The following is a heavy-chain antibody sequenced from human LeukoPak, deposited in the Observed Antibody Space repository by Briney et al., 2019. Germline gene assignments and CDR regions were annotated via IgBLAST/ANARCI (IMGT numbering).Heavy chain of an antibody. V-gene: IGHV3-30-3*01. CDR3: ARDRAAAGYYYYGMDV. D-gene: IGHD6-13*01. CDR2: ISYDGSNK. J-gene: IGHJ6*02. CDR1: GFTFSSYA. Sequence: QPGGSLRLSCAASGFTFSSYAMHWVRQAPGKGLEWVAVISYDGSNKYYADSVKSRFTISRDNSKNTLYLQMNSLRAEDTAVYYCARDRAAAGYYYYGMDVWGQGTTVTVSS.